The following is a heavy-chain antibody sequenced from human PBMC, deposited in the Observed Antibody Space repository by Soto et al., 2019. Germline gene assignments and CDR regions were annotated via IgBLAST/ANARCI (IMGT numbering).Heavy chain of an antibody. D-gene: IGHD3-22*01. CDR1: EGYSSSYY. Sequence: SHPRTVAEGYSSSYYGSRIRKPPGKGLEWIGYIYYSGSTNYNPSLKSRVTISVDTSKNQFSLKLSSVTAADTAVYYCARDHVYGGYNWFDPWGQGTLVTVSS. J-gene: IGHJ5*02. CDR3: ARDHVYGGYNWFDP. CDR2: IYYSGST. V-gene: IGHV4-59*01.